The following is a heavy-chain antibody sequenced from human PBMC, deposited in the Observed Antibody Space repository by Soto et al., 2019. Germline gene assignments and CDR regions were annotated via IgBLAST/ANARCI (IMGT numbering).Heavy chain of an antibody. CDR2: INPNSGGT. Sequence: ASVKVSCKASGYTFTGYYMHWVRQAPGQGLEWMGWINPNSGGTNYAQKFQGRVTMTRDTSISTAYMELSRLRSDDTAVYYCARVVTAIWDYYYYYGMDVWGQGTTVTAP. CDR1: GYTFTGYY. CDR3: ARVVTAIWDYYYYYGMDV. V-gene: IGHV1-2*02. D-gene: IGHD2-21*02. J-gene: IGHJ6*02.